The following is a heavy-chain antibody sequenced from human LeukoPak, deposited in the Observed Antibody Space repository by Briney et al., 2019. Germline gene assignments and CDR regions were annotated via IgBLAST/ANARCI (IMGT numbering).Heavy chain of an antibody. J-gene: IGHJ4*02. V-gene: IGHV3-30*02. D-gene: IGHD3-22*01. CDR1: GFPFSSYG. Sequence: GSLRLSCAAPGFPFSSYGIHWGRQPPGKGLGGVAFIRYYLSKKYNVDTVKGGFTLSRDNSKNTPYLHMNSLRAEDTAVYSFPTGSSSGCYGGFDYWGQGTMVTVSS. CDR2: IRYYLSKK. CDR3: PTGSSSGCYGGFDY.